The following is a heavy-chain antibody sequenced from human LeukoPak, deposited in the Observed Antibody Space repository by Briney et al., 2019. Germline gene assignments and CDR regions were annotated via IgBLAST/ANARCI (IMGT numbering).Heavy chain of an antibody. Sequence: ASVKVSCKASGYRFTGYGITWVRQAPGQGLEWMGGVIPILGTAKYAQKLQGRVTITADESTSTAYMELSSLRSEDTAVYYCARGLYCSSSNSCYDYGMDVWGQGTTVTVSS. CDR3: ARGLYCSSSNSCYDYGMDV. V-gene: IGHV1-69*13. J-gene: IGHJ6*02. CDR1: GYRFTGYG. D-gene: IGHD2-2*01. CDR2: VIPILGTA.